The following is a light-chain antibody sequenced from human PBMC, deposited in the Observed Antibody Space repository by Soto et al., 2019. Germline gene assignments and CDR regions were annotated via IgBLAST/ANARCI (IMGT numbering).Light chain of an antibody. CDR2: DAS. Sequence: DIQMTQSPSSLSASVGDRVTIACQASQDISNYLHWYQQKPGKAPKLLIYDASNLETGVPSRFSGSGSGTDFTFTISSLQPEDFATYYCLQDYNYPLGFGQGTKVEIK. CDR1: QDISNY. CDR3: LQDYNYPLG. V-gene: IGKV1-33*01. J-gene: IGKJ1*01.